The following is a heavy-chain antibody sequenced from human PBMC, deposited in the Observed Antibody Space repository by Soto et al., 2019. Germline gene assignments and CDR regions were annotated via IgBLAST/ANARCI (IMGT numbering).Heavy chain of an antibody. D-gene: IGHD3-9*01. Sequence: QITLKESGPTLVKPTQTLTLTCSGFSLSTSGVGVGWIRQPPGKALEWLALIYWDDDKRYSPSLKSRHTITKDTSKNQVVLTMTNMDPVDTATYYCAHSIRYFDWLHRYFDYWGQGTLVTVSS. CDR2: IYWDDDK. CDR1: GFSLSTSGVG. V-gene: IGHV2-5*02. CDR3: AHSIRYFDWLHRYFDY. J-gene: IGHJ4*02.